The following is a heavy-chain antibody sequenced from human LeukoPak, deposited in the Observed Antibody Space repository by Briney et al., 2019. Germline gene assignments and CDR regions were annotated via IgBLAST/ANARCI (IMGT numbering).Heavy chain of an antibody. D-gene: IGHD3-10*01. V-gene: IGHV4-4*07. CDR1: GGSISSYY. CDR3: ATSPYGPGSSDFDY. CDR2: IYTSGST. Sequence: PSETLSLTCTVSGGSISSYYWSWIRQPAGKGLEWIGRIYTSGSTNYNPSLKSRVTISVDKSKNQFSLKLSSVTAADTAVYYCATSPYGPGSSDFDYWGQGTLVTVSS. J-gene: IGHJ4*02.